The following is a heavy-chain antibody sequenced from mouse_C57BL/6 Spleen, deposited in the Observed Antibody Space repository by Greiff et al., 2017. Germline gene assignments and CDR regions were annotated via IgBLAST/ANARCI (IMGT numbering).Heavy chain of an antibody. CDR1: GYSITSGYY. CDR2: ISYDGSN. Sequence: EVKLQESGPGLVKPSQSLSLTCSVTGYSITSGYYWNWIRQFPGNKLEWMGYISYDGSNNYNPSLKNRISITRDTSKNQFFLKLNSVTTEDTATYYCAAYYSNYDYYAMDYWGQGTSVTVSS. J-gene: IGHJ4*01. CDR3: AAYYSNYDYYAMDY. D-gene: IGHD2-5*01. V-gene: IGHV3-6*01.